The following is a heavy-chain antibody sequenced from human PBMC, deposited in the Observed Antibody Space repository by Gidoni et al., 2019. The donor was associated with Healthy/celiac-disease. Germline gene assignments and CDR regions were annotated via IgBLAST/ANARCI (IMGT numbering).Heavy chain of an antibody. D-gene: IGHD3-22*01. CDR3: AQEGRYYDSSGHAYLDY. Sequence: QITLKESGPTLVKPTQTLTLTCTFSGFSLSTSGVGVGWIRQPPGKDLEWLAIIYWDDDKRYSPSLKSRLTIPKDTSQNQVLLTLTNMDPVDTATYYCAQEGRYYDSSGHAYLDYWGQGTLVTVSS. J-gene: IGHJ4*02. V-gene: IGHV2-5*02. CDR1: GFSLSTSGVG. CDR2: IYWDDDK.